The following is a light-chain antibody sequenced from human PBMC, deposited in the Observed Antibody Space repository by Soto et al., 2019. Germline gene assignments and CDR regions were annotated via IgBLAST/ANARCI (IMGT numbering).Light chain of an antibody. V-gene: IGLV2-14*01. CDR1: SSDIGGHNY. Sequence: QSALTQPASVSGSPGQSITVSCTGTSSDIGGHNYVSWYQQDPGKAPRLMIYDVNIRPSGVSYRFSGSKSGNTASLTISGLQAEDEADYFCCSFSTTSTYVFGTGTKVTVL. CDR3: CSFSTTSTYV. J-gene: IGLJ1*01. CDR2: DVN.